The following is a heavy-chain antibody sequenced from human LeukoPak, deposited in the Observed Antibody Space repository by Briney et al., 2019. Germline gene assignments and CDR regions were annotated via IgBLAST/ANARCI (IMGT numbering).Heavy chain of an antibody. V-gene: IGHV3-7*01. Sequence: GGSLRLSCAASEFTFSSYWMSWVRQAPGKGLEWVANIKQDGSEKYYVDSVKGRFTISRDNAKNSLYLQMNSLRAEDTAVYYCARGPSGYHNTGGQGTLVTVSP. CDR3: ARGPSGYHNT. D-gene: IGHD5-12*01. CDR2: IKQDGSEK. CDR1: EFTFSSYW. J-gene: IGHJ4*02.